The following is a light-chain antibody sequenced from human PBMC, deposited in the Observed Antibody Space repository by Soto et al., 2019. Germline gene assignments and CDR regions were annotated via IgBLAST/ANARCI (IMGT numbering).Light chain of an antibody. CDR3: QQYGSSPLT. V-gene: IGKV3-20*01. J-gene: IGKJ4*01. CDR2: GAS. CDR1: QSVSSSY. Sequence: EIVLTQSPGTLSLSPGERATLSCRASQSVSSSYLAWYQHKPGQAHRLLIYGASSRATGIPDRFSGSGSGTDFTLTIIRLEPEDFAVYYCQQYGSSPLTFGGGTKVEIK.